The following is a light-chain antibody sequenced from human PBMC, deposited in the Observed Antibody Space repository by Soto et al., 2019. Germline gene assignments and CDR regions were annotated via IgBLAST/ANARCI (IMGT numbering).Light chain of an antibody. CDR1: QIIYSNY. CDR2: DAA. CDR3: QQYSSSVWT. J-gene: IGKJ1*01. V-gene: IGKV3-20*01. Sequence: EIVLTQSPGTLSLSPGERATLSCRASQIIYSNYLAWYQQKPGQAPRLLIYDAATRAAGIPDRFSGNGSGTDFSLTINRLEPEDFAVYYCQQYSSSVWTFGQGTKVEI.